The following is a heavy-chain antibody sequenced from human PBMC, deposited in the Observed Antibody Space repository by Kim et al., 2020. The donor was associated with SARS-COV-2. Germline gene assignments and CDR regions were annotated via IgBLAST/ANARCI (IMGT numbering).Heavy chain of an antibody. D-gene: IGHD2-15*01. Sequence: ASVKVSCKASGYTFTGYYMHWVRQAPGQGLEWMGWINPNSGGTNYAQKFQGRVTMTRDTSISTAYMELSRLRSDDTAVYYCARILVGQHRANDYWGQGTLVTVSS. CDR2: INPNSGGT. CDR1: GYTFTGYY. CDR3: ARILVGQHRANDY. V-gene: IGHV1-2*02. J-gene: IGHJ4*02.